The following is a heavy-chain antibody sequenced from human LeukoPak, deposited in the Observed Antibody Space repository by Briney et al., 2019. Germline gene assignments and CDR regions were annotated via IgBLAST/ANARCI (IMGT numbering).Heavy chain of an antibody. D-gene: IGHD6-19*01. CDR2: ISSNGGST. V-gene: IGHV3-64D*06. CDR1: GFTFSSYA. CDR3: VRFASGWLKYDAFDI. Sequence: PGGSLRLSCSASGFTFSSYAMHWVRQAPGKGLEYVSAISSNGGSTYYADSVKGRFTISRDNSKNTLYLQMSSLRAEDTAVYYCVRFASGWLKYDAFDIWGQGTMVTVSS. J-gene: IGHJ3*02.